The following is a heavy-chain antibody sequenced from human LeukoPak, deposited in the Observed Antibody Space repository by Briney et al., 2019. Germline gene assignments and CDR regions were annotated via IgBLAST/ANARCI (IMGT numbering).Heavy chain of an antibody. V-gene: IGHV3-30-3*01. CDR1: GFTFSSYA. D-gene: IGHD2-15*01. CDR2: ISYDGSNK. Sequence: PGRSLRLSCAASGFTFSSYAMHWVRQAPGKGLEWVAVISYDGSNKYYADSVKGRFTISRDNSKNTLYLQMNSLRAEDTAVYYCARETVVVAATRLDYWGQGTLVTVSS. J-gene: IGHJ4*02. CDR3: ARETVVVAATRLDY.